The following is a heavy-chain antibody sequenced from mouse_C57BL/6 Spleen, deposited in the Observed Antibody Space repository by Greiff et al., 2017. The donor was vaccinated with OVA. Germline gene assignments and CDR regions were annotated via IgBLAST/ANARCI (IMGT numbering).Heavy chain of an antibody. V-gene: IGHV1-39*01. CDR1: GYSFTDYN. D-gene: IGHD1-1*01. CDR3: ARSDYYGSSDYYAMDY. Sequence: VQLQQSGPELVKPGASVKISCKASGYSFTDYNMNWVKQSNGQSLEWIGVINPNYGTTSYNQKFKGKATLTVDQSSSTAYMQLNSLTSEDSAVYDCARSDYYGSSDYYAMDYWGQGTSVTVSS. J-gene: IGHJ4*01. CDR2: INPNYGTT.